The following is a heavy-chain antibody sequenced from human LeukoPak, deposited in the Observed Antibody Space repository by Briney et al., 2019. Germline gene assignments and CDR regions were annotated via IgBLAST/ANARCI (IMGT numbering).Heavy chain of an antibody. Sequence: SETLSLTCAVYGGSFSGYYWSWIRQPPGKGLEWMGEINHSGSTNYNPSLKSRVTISVDTSKNQFSLKLSSVTAADTAVYYCARGAGYSYGFPFDYWGQGTLVTVSS. CDR2: INHSGST. V-gene: IGHV4-34*01. J-gene: IGHJ4*02. D-gene: IGHD5-18*01. CDR3: ARGAGYSYGFPFDY. CDR1: GGSFSGYY.